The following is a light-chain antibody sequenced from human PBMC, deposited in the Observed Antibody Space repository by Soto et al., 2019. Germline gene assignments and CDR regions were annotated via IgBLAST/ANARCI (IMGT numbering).Light chain of an antibody. J-gene: IGKJ1*01. CDR3: QQYGSSPRT. CDR2: GAS. Sequence: EIVLTQSPGTLSLSPGERATLSSGPSRMVGGGSLAWYQQKPGQAPRLLIYGASSRATGIPDRFSGSGSGTDFTLTISRLEPEDFAVYYCQQYGSSPRTFGQGTKVEIK. V-gene: IGKV3-20*01. CDR1: RMVGGGS.